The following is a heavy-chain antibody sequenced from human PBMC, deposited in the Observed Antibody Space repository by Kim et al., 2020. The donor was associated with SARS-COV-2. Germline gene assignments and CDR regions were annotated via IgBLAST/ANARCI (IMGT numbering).Heavy chain of an antibody. CDR2: IYTSGST. CDR1: GGSISSGSYY. CDR3: ARGLRKFGSYYYYGMDV. J-gene: IGHJ6*02. V-gene: IGHV4-61*02. Sequence: SETLSLTCTVSGGSISSGSYYWSWIRQPAGKGLEWIGRIYTSGSTNYNPSLKSRVTISVDTSKNQFSLKLSSVTAADTAVYYCARGLRKFGSYYYYGMDVWGQGTTVTVSS. D-gene: IGHD3-10*01.